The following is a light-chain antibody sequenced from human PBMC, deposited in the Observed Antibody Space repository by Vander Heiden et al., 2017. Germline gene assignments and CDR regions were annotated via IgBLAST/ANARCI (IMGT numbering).Light chain of an antibody. V-gene: IGLV2-14*03. J-gene: IGLJ2*01. CDR2: DVS. CDR3: GAYTRSSTLV. Sequence: QSALTQPPSVSGSPGQSTTGSCTGTSSPVGGYNYVAWYQQHRGKARKLMIYDVSNRPSGVSNRFSGSKAGNPASLTISGLQAEDEADYYCGAYTRSSTLVFGGGTKLTVL. CDR1: SSPVGGYNY.